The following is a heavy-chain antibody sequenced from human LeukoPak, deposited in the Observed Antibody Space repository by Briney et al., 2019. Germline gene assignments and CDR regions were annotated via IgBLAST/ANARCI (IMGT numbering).Heavy chain of an antibody. CDR2: INPSGGTT. V-gene: IGHV1-46*01. J-gene: IGHJ4*02. CDR3: AREHPAGNHPRDPYPFDH. Sequence: GASVKVSCKASGYTFTSYYIHWVRQAPGQGLEWMGIINPSGGTTGYAQKFQGRVTMTRDTSTSTVYMELSSLRSGDTAVYYCAREHPAGNHPRDPYPFDHWGQGTLVTVSS. CDR1: GYTFTSYY.